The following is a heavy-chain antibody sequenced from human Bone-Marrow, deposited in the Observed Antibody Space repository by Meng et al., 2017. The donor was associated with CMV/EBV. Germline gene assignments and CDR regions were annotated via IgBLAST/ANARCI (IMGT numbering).Heavy chain of an antibody. Sequence: SVKVSCKASGGTFSSFTINWVRQAPGQGLEWMGRIFPFLDRTNSSPKFQGRVTITADKSTSTAYMELSRLRSEDTAVYYCARKFCSGNSCYSNAFDIWGQGTMVTVSS. CDR1: GGTFSSFT. V-gene: IGHV1-69*02. CDR3: ARKFCSGNSCYSNAFDI. D-gene: IGHD2-2*01. J-gene: IGHJ3*02. CDR2: IFPFLDRT.